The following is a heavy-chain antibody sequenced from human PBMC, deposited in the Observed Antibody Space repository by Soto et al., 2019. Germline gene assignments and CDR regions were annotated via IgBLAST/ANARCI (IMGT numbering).Heavy chain of an antibody. V-gene: IGHV5-51*01. CDR3: ARHGSPYYYGSGSYRYYYYGMDV. Sequence: GESLKISCKGSGYSFTSYWIGWVRQMPGKGLEWMGIIYPGDSDTRYSPSFQGQVTISADKSISTAYLQWSSLKASDTAMYYCARHGSPYYYGSGSYRYYYYGMDVWGQGTTVTVSS. CDR2: IYPGDSDT. D-gene: IGHD3-10*01. CDR1: GYSFTSYW. J-gene: IGHJ6*02.